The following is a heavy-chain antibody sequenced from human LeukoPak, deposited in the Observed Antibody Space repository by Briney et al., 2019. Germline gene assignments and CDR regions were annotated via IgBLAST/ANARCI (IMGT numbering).Heavy chain of an antibody. CDR1: AFTFSDAW. V-gene: IGHV3-15*01. Sequence: PGGSLRLSCAASAFTFSDAWMSWVRQAPGKGLEWVGRIKSKTDGGTTDYAAPVKGRFNISRDDSKSTLYLQMNSLKTEDTAVYYCATDLTSLRCGGHCTFDYWGQGNLVTVSS. J-gene: IGHJ4*02. D-gene: IGHD2-21*01. CDR2: IKSKTDGGTT. CDR3: ATDLTSLRCGGHCTFDY.